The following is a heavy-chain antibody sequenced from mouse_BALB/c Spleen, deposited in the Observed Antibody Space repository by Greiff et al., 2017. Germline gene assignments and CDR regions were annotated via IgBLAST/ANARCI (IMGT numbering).Heavy chain of an antibody. CDR3: ARNSKYGNGAMDY. CDR2: IWSGGST. CDR1: GFSLTSYG. D-gene: IGHD2-10*02. J-gene: IGHJ4*01. Sequence: VKLMESGPGLVQPSQSLSITCTVSGFSLTSYGVHWVRQSPGKGLEWLGVIWSGGSTDYNAAFISRLSISKDNSKSQVFFKMNSLQANDTAIYYCARNSKYGNGAMDYWGQGTSVTVSS. V-gene: IGHV2-2*02.